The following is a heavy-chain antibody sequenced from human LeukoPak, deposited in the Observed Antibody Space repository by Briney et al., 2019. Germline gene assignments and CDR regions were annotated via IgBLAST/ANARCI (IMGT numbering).Heavy chain of an antibody. Sequence: GALRLSCAASGFTFSSYGMHWVRQAPGKGLEWVAFIRYDGSNKYYADSVKGRFTISRDSSKNTLYLQMNSLRAEDTAVYYSAKDYYGSGSYSDYWGQGTLVTVSS. V-gene: IGHV3-30*02. CDR2: IRYDGSNK. CDR3: AKDYYGSGSYSDY. CDR1: GFTFSSYG. J-gene: IGHJ4*02. D-gene: IGHD3-10*01.